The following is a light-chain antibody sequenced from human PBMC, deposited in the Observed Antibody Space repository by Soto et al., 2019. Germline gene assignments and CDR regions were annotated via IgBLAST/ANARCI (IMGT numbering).Light chain of an antibody. CDR1: SSDIGAYNY. V-gene: IGLV2-14*03. J-gene: IGLJ2*01. CDR3: SSYTLSNTRV. CDR2: DVN. Sequence: QSALTQPASVSGSPGQSITISCTGTSSDIGAYNYVSWYLHHPGKAPKLMIYDVNTRPSGVSNRFSGSKSGNTASLTISGLQDEDEGDYYCSSYTLSNTRVFGGGTKLTVL.